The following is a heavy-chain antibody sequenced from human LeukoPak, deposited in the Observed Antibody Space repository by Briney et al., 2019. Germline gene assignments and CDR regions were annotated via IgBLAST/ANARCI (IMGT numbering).Heavy chain of an antibody. Sequence: GGSLRLSCAASGFTFSSYSMNWVRQAPGKGLEWVSSISSSSSYIYYADSVKGRFTISRDNAKNSLYLQMNSLRAEDTAVYYCAREIVVVFRGAFDIWGQGTMVTVSS. J-gene: IGHJ3*02. V-gene: IGHV3-21*01. CDR2: ISSSSSYI. CDR3: AREIVVVFRGAFDI. D-gene: IGHD3-22*01. CDR1: GFTFSSYS.